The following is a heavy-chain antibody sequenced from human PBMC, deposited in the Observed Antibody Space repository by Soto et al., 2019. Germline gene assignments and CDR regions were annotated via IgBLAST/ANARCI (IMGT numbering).Heavy chain of an antibody. D-gene: IGHD5-18*01. V-gene: IGHV3-21*01. CDR2: ISSSSSYI. Sequence: EVQLVESGGGLVKPGGSLRLSCAASGFTFSSYSMNWVRQAPGKGLEWVSSISSSSSYIYYADSMKGRFTISRDNAKNSLFLQMNSLRAENTAVNYCAKGYNYDYSYYYGMDVWGQGTTVTVSS. J-gene: IGHJ6*02. CDR3: AKGYNYDYSYYYGMDV. CDR1: GFTFSSYS.